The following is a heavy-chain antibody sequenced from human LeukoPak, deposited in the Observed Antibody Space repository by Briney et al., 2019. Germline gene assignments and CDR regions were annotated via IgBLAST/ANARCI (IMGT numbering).Heavy chain of an antibody. V-gene: IGHV4-59*01. CDR1: GGCISSYY. CDR3: ARETPHFDY. CDR2: VYNGGST. Sequence: SETLSLTCTVAGGCISSYYWSWIRQPPGKGLEWIGYVYNGGSTNYNPSLKSRVTISIDTSKSQFFLKLRYVTAADTAVYYCARETPHFDYWGQGTLVTVSS. J-gene: IGHJ4*02.